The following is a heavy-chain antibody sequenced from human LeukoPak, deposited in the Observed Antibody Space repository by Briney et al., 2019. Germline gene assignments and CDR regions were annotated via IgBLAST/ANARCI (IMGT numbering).Heavy chain of an antibody. CDR2: IYPGDSDT. J-gene: IGHJ4*02. D-gene: IGHD6-6*01. CDR1: GYNINNYW. Sequence: RGESLKISCKGSGYNINNYWIGWVRQMPGKGLEWMGIIYPGDSDTRYSSSFQGQVTISADKSINTAYLQWSSLRASDTAMYYCARRREYSSSSGFDYWGQGTLVTVSS. CDR3: ARRREYSSSSGFDY. V-gene: IGHV5-51*01.